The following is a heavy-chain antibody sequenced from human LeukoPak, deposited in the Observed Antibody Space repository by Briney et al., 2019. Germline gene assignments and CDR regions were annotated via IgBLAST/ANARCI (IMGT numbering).Heavy chain of an antibody. D-gene: IGHD3-22*01. V-gene: IGHV3-7*01. CDR2: KKQDGSET. Sequence: GGSLRLSCSASGFTFSSFWMSWVRQAPGKGLEWMANKKQDGSETYYVDSVKGRFTISRDNAKNSLYLQMNSLRAEDTAIYYCTRDLRIAMIADAFDLWGQGTMVTVSS. CDR1: GFTFSSFW. J-gene: IGHJ3*01. CDR3: TRDLRIAMIADAFDL.